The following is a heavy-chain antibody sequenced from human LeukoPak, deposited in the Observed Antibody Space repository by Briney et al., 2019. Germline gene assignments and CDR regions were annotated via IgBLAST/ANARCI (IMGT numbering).Heavy chain of an antibody. J-gene: IGHJ4*02. CDR3: ARVGGLFVGSLDY. CDR2: IYYSGST. CDR1: GGSISSYY. Sequence: SETLSLTCTVSGGSISSYYWSWIRQPPGKGLEWIGYIYYSGSTNYNPSLKSRVTISVDTSKNQFSLKLSSVTAADTAVYYCARVGGLFVGSLDYWGQGTLVTVSS. D-gene: IGHD3-16*01. V-gene: IGHV4-59*01.